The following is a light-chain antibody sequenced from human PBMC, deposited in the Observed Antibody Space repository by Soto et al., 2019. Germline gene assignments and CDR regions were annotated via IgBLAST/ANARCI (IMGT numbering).Light chain of an antibody. Sequence: QSVLTQPPSASGTPGQRVTISCSGSSSNIGTNYVYWYQQLPGTAPKLISYSNNQRPSGVPDRFSGSKSGTSGSLAISGLRSEDGADYYCAAWDDSLRGPVFGGGTKLTVL. CDR1: SSNIGTNY. V-gene: IGLV1-47*02. CDR3: AAWDDSLRGPV. J-gene: IGLJ2*01. CDR2: SNN.